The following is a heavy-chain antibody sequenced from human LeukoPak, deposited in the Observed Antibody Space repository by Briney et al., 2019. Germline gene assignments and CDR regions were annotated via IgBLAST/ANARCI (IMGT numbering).Heavy chain of an antibody. CDR3: ASGLHT. CDR1: GFTFSSYS. CDR2: IYSGGST. D-gene: IGHD3-16*01. J-gene: IGHJ5*02. Sequence: GGSLRLSCAASGFTFSSYSMNWVRQAPGKGLDWVSVIYSGGSTYYADSVKGRFTISRDNSKNTVYLQMNSLRVEDTAVYYCASGLHTWGQGTLVTVSS. V-gene: IGHV3-53*01.